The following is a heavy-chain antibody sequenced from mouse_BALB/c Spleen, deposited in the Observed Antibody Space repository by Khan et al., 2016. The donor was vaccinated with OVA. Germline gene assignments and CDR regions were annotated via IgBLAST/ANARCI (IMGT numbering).Heavy chain of an antibody. Sequence: QVQLQQSGTELARLGASANLSCKASGYTFTDFYINWVKQRSGQGLEWIGEISPGSGDTYYNEKFKGKATLTADKSSSTAYMQLSSLTSEAAAVYFCARRNYFGYTFAYWGQGTLVTVSA. V-gene: IGHV1-77*01. CDR2: ISPGSGDT. CDR1: GYTFTDFY. D-gene: IGHD1-2*01. CDR3: ARRNYFGYTFAY. J-gene: IGHJ3*01.